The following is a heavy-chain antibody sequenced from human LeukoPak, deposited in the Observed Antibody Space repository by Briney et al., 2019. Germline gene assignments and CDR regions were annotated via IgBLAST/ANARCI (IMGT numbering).Heavy chain of an antibody. CDR3: ARELEENCSSTSCLKGYYYYYGMDI. J-gene: IGHJ6*02. D-gene: IGHD2-2*01. Sequence: GGSLRLSCPASGFTFISYWRHWVRQAPGRGRGWFSRIIGDGSSTSYADSVKGRFTISRDNAKNTLYLQMSSLRAEDTAVYYCARELEENCSSTSCLKGYYYYYGMDIWGQGTTVTVSS. CDR1: GFTFISYW. CDR2: IIGDGSST. V-gene: IGHV3-74*01.